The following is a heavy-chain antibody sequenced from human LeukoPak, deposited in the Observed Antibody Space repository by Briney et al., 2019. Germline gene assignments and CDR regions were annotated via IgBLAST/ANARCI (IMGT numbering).Heavy chain of an antibody. J-gene: IGHJ3*02. D-gene: IGHD6-19*01. CDR2: ISGCGGST. Sequence: GGSLRLSCAASGFTFSSYAMSWVRQAPGKGREWVSAISGCGGSTYYADSVKGRFTISRDNSKNTLYLQMNSLRAEDTAVYYCAKDGSSGFPGGAFDIWGQGTMVTVSS. CDR3: AKDGSSGFPGGAFDI. CDR1: GFTFSSYA. V-gene: IGHV3-23*01.